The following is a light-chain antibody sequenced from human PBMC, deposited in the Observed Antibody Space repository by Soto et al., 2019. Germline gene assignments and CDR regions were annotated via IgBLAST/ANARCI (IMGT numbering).Light chain of an antibody. CDR2: GAS. J-gene: IGKJ1*01. Sequence: DIVLPQSPGPLSLSPGESATLSCRASQTISGTLAWYQQKPGQAPRLLIHGASTRAPGFPARFSGSGSGTDFTLSISSLQSEDFAVYYCQQYDNWPWTFGQGTKV. CDR3: QQYDNWPWT. CDR1: QTISGT. V-gene: IGKV3-15*01.